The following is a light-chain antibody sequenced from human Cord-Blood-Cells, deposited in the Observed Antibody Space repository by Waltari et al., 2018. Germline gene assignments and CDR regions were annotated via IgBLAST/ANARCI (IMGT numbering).Light chain of an antibody. Sequence: QSALTQPAPVSGSPGQSITIPCTGTSSDVGRYNLVSWYQQHPGKAPKLMSYEGSKRPSGVSNRFSGSKSGNTASLTISGLQAEDEADYYCCSYAGSSTWVFGGGTKLTVL. J-gene: IGLJ3*02. V-gene: IGLV2-23*01. CDR1: SSDVGRYNL. CDR2: EGS. CDR3: CSYAGSSTWV.